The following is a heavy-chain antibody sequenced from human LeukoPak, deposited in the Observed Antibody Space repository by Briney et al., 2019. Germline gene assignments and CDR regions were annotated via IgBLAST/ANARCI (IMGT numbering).Heavy chain of an antibody. CDR2: TYYRSRWYN. CDR1: GDSVSSNSAA. V-gene: IGHV6-1*01. J-gene: IGHJ4*02. D-gene: IGHD5-12*01. CDR3: ARAPIVATRVLALDY. Sequence: SQTLPLTCAISGDSVSSNSAAWNWIRQSPSRGLEWLGRTYYRSRWYNDYAVSVKSRITINPDTSKNQFSLQLNSVTPEDTAVYYCARAPIVATRVLALDYWGQGTLVTVSS.